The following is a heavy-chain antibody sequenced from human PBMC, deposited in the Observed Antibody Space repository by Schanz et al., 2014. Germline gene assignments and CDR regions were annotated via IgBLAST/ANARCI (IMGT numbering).Heavy chain of an antibody. D-gene: IGHD2-8*02. Sequence: QVQLVESGGGVVRPGRSLRLSCAASGFTFNNYGMHWVRQAPGKGLEWVAVIWYDGTDRYYADSVKGRFTISRDNSRNTLFLQMESLRTEDTAVYHCARDSRYCTGVDCKGDAFDLWGQGTLVTVSS. J-gene: IGHJ3*01. V-gene: IGHV3-33*01. CDR1: GFTFNNYG. CDR2: IWYDGTDR. CDR3: ARDSRYCTGVDCKGDAFDL.